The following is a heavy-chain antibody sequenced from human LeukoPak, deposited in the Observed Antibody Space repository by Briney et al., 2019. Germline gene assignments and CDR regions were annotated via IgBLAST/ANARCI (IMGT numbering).Heavy chain of an antibody. D-gene: IGHD1-1*01. J-gene: IGHJ4*02. Sequence: GGSLRLSCAVSGFTFGNSWMSWVRQAPGKGLEWVANIKQDGSEKYYVDSVKGRFTISRDNAKNSLYLQMNSLRAEDTALYFCASGIRERGSDYWGQGTLVTVSS. CDR2: IKQDGSEK. V-gene: IGHV3-7*01. CDR3: ASGIRERGSDY. CDR1: GFTFGNSW.